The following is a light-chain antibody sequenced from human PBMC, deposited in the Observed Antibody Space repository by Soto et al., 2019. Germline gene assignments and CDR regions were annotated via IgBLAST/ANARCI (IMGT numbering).Light chain of an antibody. CDR2: GNN. CDR3: QSFDSSLSGV. CDR1: SSNIGAGYD. J-gene: IGLJ3*02. Sequence: QSVLTQPPSVSGAPGQRGTISCTGSSSNIGAGYDVHWYQQLPGTAPKLLIYGNNNRPSGVPDRFSGSKSGTSASLAITGLQAEDEADYYCQSFDSSLSGVFGGGTKLTV. V-gene: IGLV1-40*01.